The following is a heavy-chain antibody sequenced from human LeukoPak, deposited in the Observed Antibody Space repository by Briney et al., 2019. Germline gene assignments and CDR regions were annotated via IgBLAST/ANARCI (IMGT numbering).Heavy chain of an antibody. J-gene: IGHJ4*02. Sequence: GASVKVSCKASGYTFTSYSLTWVRQAPGQGLEWVGWISTYNGNTNYAQKVQGRVTMTTDTSTSTAYMELRSLRSDDTAVYYCARGLGVPYYDSSGYYADYWGQGTLVTVSS. CDR3: ARGLGVPYYDSSGYYADY. V-gene: IGHV1-18*01. CDR2: ISTYNGNT. D-gene: IGHD3-22*01. CDR1: GYTFTSYS.